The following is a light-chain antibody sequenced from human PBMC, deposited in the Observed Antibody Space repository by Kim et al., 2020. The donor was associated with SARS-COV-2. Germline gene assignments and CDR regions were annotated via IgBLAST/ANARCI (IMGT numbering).Light chain of an antibody. V-gene: IGKV3-15*01. J-gene: IGKJ4*01. CDR1: QTVNSI. CDR2: VAF. CDR3: QQYNNWPPLT. Sequence: SPGERVTLSCRASQTVNSILAWYQQKPGQAPWLLVYVAFTRATGVPARFSCSGSGTDFTLTISSLQSEDFAVYYCQQYNNWPPLTFGGGTKVDIK.